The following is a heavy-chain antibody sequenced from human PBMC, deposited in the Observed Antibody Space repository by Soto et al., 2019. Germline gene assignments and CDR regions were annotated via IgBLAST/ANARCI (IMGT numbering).Heavy chain of an antibody. V-gene: IGHV3-11*06. Sequence: PGGSLRLSCAASGFTFSYYFMAWVRQSPGKGLEWLADIASSGRFAKYADSLKGRLTISRDNANNSLYLQLNNLRADDTAIYYCARISRYCSGGDCHAWGQGTQVTVSS. D-gene: IGHD2-15*01. J-gene: IGHJ5*02. CDR3: ARISRYCSGGDCHA. CDR1: GFTFSYYF. CDR2: IASSGRFA.